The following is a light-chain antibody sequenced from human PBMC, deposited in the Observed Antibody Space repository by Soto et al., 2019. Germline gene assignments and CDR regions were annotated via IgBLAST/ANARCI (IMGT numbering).Light chain of an antibody. CDR2: GAS. J-gene: IGKJ4*01. Sequence: EIVMTQSPATLSVPPGERATLSCRASQSVSTNFAWYQQKPGQAPRLLIYGASTRATGIPARFSGSGSGTEFTLTISSLQSEDFAVYYCQQYNNWPLTFGGGTKVDIK. CDR1: QSVSTN. V-gene: IGKV3-15*01. CDR3: QQYNNWPLT.